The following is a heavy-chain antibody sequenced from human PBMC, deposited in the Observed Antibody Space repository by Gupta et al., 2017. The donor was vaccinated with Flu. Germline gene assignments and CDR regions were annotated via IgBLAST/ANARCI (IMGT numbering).Heavy chain of an antibody. V-gene: IGHV3-23*01. J-gene: IGHJ4*02. D-gene: IGHD1-26*01. CDR2: ISSSGGST. CDR3: AKFHSGSYTHFDY. Sequence: VRQAPGKGLEWVSAISSSGGSTYYADSVKGRFTISRDNSKHTLYLQMNSLRAEDTAVYYCAKFHSGSYTHFDYWGQGTLVTVSS.